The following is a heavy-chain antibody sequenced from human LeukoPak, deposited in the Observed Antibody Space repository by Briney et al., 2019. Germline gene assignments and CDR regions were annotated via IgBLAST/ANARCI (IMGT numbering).Heavy chain of an antibody. Sequence: GGSLRLSCAASGLTISSYSMNWVRQAPGKGLEWGAVISYDGSNKYYADSVKGRFTISRDNSKNTLYLQMNSLRAEDTAVYYCASAGYDSSGYPDYWGQGTLVTVSS. CDR1: GLTISSYS. D-gene: IGHD3-22*01. V-gene: IGHV3-30*03. CDR2: ISYDGSNK. J-gene: IGHJ4*02. CDR3: ASAGYDSSGYPDY.